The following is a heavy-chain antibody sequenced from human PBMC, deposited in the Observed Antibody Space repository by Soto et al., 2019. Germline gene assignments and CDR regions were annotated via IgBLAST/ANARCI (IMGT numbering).Heavy chain of an antibody. J-gene: IGHJ4*02. Sequence: GESLKTPCKGSGYSFTSYWIGWVRQMPGKGLEWMGIIYPGDSDTRYSPSFQGQVTISADKSISTAYLQWSSLKASDTAMYYCARLADCSGGSCYSGGFDYWGQGTLVTVSS. CDR1: GYSFTSYW. CDR3: ARLADCSGGSCYSGGFDY. CDR2: IYPGDSDT. V-gene: IGHV5-51*01. D-gene: IGHD2-15*01.